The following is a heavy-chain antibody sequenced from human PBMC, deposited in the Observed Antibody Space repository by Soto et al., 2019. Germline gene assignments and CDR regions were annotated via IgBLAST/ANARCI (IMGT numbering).Heavy chain of an antibody. CDR1: GFSLSRTRVA. V-gene: IGHV2-5*02. J-gene: IGHJ4*02. CDR3: AHSVVAGLGYYFDY. Sequence: QITLKESGPTLVKPTQTLTLTCTFSGFSLSRTRVAVGWIRQPPGKALEWLALIYWDDDKRYSPFLKSRLTITKDTSKNQVVLTMTNRDPVDTATYYCAHSVVAGLGYYFDYWGQGTLVTVSS. D-gene: IGHD6-19*01. CDR2: IYWDDDK.